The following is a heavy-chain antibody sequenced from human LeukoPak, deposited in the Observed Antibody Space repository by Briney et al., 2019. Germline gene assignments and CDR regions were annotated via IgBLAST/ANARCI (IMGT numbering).Heavy chain of an antibody. V-gene: IGHV3-7*01. CDR1: GFTFSSYW. CDR3: ARERPSYDFWSGFLPSPYYYMDV. Sequence: GGSLRLSCAASGFTFSSYWMSWVRQAPGKRLEWVANIKQDGSEKYYVDSVKGRFTISRDNAKNSLYLQMNSLRAEDTAVYYCARERPSYDFWSGFLPSPYYYMDVWGKGTTVTVSS. J-gene: IGHJ6*03. CDR2: IKQDGSEK. D-gene: IGHD3-3*01.